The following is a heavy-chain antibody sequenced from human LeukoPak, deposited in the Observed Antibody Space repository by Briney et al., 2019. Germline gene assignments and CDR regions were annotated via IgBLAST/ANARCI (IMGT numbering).Heavy chain of an antibody. CDR2: ISYDGSNK. CDR1: GFTFSSYA. J-gene: IGHJ4*02. D-gene: IGHD3-10*01. V-gene: IGHV3-30-3*01. Sequence: GGSLRLSCAASGFTFSSYAMHWVRQAPGKGLEWVAVISYDGSNKYYADSVKGRFTISRDNSKNTLYLQMNSLRAEDTAVYYCARDLVYSGSGSYHYWGQGTLVTVSS. CDR3: ARDLVYSGSGSYHY.